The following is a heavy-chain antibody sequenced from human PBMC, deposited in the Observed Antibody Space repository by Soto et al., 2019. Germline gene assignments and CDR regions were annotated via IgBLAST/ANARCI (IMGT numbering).Heavy chain of an antibody. V-gene: IGHV1-18*01. J-gene: IGHJ6*02. CDR2: VSAYNGNT. CDR1: GYTFTSYG. Sequence: QVQLAQSGAEVKKPGASVKVSCKASGYTFTSYGISWVRQAPGQGLEWMGWVSAYNGNTNYAQKFQGRVTMTTDTATSTAYMELRSLRSDDTAVYCCARQEDPYYGMDVWGQGTTVTVSS. CDR3: ARQEDPYYGMDV.